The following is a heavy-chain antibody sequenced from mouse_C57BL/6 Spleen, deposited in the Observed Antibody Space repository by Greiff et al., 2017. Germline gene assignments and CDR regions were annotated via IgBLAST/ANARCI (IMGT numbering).Heavy chain of an antibody. Sequence: VQLKQSVAELVRPGASVKLSCTASGFNIKNTYMHWVKQRPEQGLEWIGRIDPANGNTKYAPKFQGKATITADTSSNTAYLQRSSLTSEDTAIYYCARSPYGNYLAWFAYWGQGTLVTVSA. J-gene: IGHJ3*01. V-gene: IGHV14-3*01. CDR1: GFNIKNTY. CDR3: ARSPYGNYLAWFAY. D-gene: IGHD2-1*01. CDR2: IDPANGNT.